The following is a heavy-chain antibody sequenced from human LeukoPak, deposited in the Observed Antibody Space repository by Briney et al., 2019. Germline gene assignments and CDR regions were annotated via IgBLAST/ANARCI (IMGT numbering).Heavy chain of an antibody. CDR2: IYYSGST. CDR3: ARVGYCSSTSCGFDP. J-gene: IGHJ5*02. Sequence: SETLSLTCTVSGGSISSYYWSWIRQPPGEGLEWIGYIYYSGSTNYNPSLKSRVTISVDTSKNQFSLKLSSVTAADTAVYYCARVGYCSSTSCGFDPWGQGTLVTVSS. CDR1: GGSISSYY. V-gene: IGHV4-59*01. D-gene: IGHD2-2*01.